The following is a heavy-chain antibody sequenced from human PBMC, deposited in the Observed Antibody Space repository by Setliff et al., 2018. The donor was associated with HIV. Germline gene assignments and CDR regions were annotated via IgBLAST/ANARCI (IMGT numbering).Heavy chain of an antibody. J-gene: IGHJ6*02. CDR1: GYIFIRYY. CDR2: INPHTGVT. CDR3: ARDVRDGFEEWFSTLDDGMDV. V-gene: IGHV1-2*02. D-gene: IGHD3-3*01. Sequence: ASVKVSCKTSGYIFIRYYIFWVRQAPGQGLEWMGNINPHTGVTRYAEKFQGRVTMTRDTSVSTIYMELSRLRSDDTAVYYCARDVRDGFEEWFSTLDDGMDVWGQGTTVTVSS.